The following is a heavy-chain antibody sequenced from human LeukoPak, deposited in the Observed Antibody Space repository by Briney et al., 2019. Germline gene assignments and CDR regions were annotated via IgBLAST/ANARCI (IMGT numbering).Heavy chain of an antibody. CDR3: SKDYPDLTPPSTTLGLFFDA. V-gene: IGHV3-23*01. CDR1: GFTFSTYA. D-gene: IGHD1-1*01. J-gene: IGHJ4*02. Sequence: PGGSLRLSCAASGFTFSTYAMTWVRQAPGKGLEWVSTITSGLTTYYADYVRDRFTISRYNSKNTVYLQLYSLRAEDTALYYYSKDYPDLTPPSTTLGLFFDAWGPGTVVTVSS. CDR2: ITSGLTT.